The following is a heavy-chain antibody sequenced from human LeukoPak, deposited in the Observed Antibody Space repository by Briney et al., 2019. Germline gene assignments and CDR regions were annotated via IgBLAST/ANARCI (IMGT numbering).Heavy chain of an antibody. CDR3: ARQAAGVVY. Sequence: GGSLRLSCAASGFTLSSYAMHWVRQAPGKGLEYVSGISRNGGNTYYADSVKGRFTISRDNSKNTLYLQMGGLRAEDMAVYYCARQAAGVVYWGQGTLVTVSS. D-gene: IGHD6-13*01. CDR1: GFTLSSYA. V-gene: IGHV3-64*02. J-gene: IGHJ4*02. CDR2: ISRNGGNT.